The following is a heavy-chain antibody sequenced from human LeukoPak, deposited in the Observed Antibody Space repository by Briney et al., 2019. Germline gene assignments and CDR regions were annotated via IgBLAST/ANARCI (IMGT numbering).Heavy chain of an antibody. CDR1: GFTFSSYG. D-gene: IGHD6-19*01. CDR2: IRSKAYGGTT. CDR3: TRDGGPVAEDDY. V-gene: IGHV3-49*04. Sequence: GGSLRLSCAASGFTFSSYGMSWVRQAPGKGLEWVGFIRSKAYGGTTECAASVKGRFTISRDDSKSIAYLQMNSLKTEDTAVYYCTRDGGPVAEDDYWGQGTLVTVSS. J-gene: IGHJ4*02.